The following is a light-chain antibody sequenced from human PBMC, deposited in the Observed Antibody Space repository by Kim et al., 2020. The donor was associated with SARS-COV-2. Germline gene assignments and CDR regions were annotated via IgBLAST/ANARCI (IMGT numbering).Light chain of an antibody. CDR3: QQYDSYFQT. CDR1: QSSSGW. V-gene: IGKV1-5*03. J-gene: IGKJ1*01. Sequence: DIQLTQSPSTLSASVGDRVTITCRAGQSSSGWLAWYQQKPGKAPKLLMYKTSTLETGVPSRFSGSESGTEFTLTISSLQPDDFATYFCQQYDSYFQTFGQGTKVDIK. CDR2: KTS.